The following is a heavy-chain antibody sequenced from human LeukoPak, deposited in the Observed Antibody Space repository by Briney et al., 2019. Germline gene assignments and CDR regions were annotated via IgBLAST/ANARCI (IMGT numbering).Heavy chain of an antibody. CDR2: INHSGST. D-gene: IGHD6-25*01. Sequence: SETLSLTCAVYGGSFSGYYWSWIRQPPGKGLEWIGEINHSGSTNYNPSLKSRVTISVDTSKNQFSLKLSSVTAADTAVYYCARIYSSGWFDPWGQGTLVTVSS. J-gene: IGHJ5*02. CDR3: ARIYSSGWFDP. CDR1: GGSFSGYY. V-gene: IGHV4-34*01.